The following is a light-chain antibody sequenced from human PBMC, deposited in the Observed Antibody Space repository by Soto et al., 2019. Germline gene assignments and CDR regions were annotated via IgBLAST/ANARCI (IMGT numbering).Light chain of an antibody. CDR2: GAS. V-gene: IGKV3-20*01. J-gene: IGKJ5*01. CDR3: QQYGSSPPIT. Sequence: EIVMTQSPGTLSLSPGERATLSCRASQSVSSSYLAWYQQKPGQAPRLLIYGASSRATGIPDRFSGSGSGTDFTLTISRLEPEDFAVYYCQQYGSSPPITFGQGTDWRI. CDR1: QSVSSSY.